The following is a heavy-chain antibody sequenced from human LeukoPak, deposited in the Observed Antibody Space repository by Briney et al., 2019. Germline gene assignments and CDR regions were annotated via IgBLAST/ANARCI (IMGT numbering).Heavy chain of an antibody. V-gene: IGHV3-72*01. CDR3: VLAKSPYR. Sequence: GGSLRLSCATSGFTLRDHYMDWVRQAPGKGLEWVGRSRDKASSYSTAYAASVEGRFTISRDDTKKSMYLQMNSLKVEDTAVYYCVLAKSPYRWGRRTLVTVSS. CDR1: GFTLRDHY. CDR2: SRDKASSYST. J-gene: IGHJ2*01.